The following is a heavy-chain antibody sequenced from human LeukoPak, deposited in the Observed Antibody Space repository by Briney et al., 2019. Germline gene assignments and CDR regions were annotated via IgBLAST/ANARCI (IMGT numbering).Heavy chain of an antibody. CDR3: VPFPVTMVRGVIRYDY. CDR1: GFTFSNAW. Sequence: PGGSLRLSCAASGFTFSNAWMSWVRQAPGKGLEWVGRIKSKTDGGTTDYAAPVKGRFTISRDDSKNTLYLQMNSLRAEDTAVYYCVPFPVTMVRGVIRYDYWGQGTLVTVSS. D-gene: IGHD3-10*01. J-gene: IGHJ4*02. V-gene: IGHV3-15*01. CDR2: IKSKTDGGTT.